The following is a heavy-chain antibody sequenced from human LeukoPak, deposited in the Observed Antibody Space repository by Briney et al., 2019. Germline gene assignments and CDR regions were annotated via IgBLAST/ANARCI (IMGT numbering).Heavy chain of an antibody. J-gene: IGHJ5*02. V-gene: IGHV3-23*01. Sequence: GGSLRLSCAASKFTFSTSAMTWVRQAPGKGLEWVSSISGGGDTTYYADSVKGRFTVSRDHSKNTLYLQMNSLRPEDTAIYYCALGKVGLDPWGQGTLVTVSS. D-gene: IGHD1-14*01. CDR1: KFTFSTSA. CDR3: ALGKVGLDP. CDR2: ISGGGDTT.